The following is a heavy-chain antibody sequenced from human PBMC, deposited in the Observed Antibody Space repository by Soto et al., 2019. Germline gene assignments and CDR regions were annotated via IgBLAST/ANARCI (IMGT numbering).Heavy chain of an antibody. J-gene: IGHJ6*02. CDR3: ARDLRRNIVPYYYYGMDV. Sequence: GASVKVSCKASGYTFTGYYMHWVRQAPGQGLEWMGWINPNSGGTNYAQKFQGRVTMTRDTSISTAYMELSRLRSDDTAVYYCARDLRRNIVPYYYYGMDVWGQGTMVTVSS. V-gene: IGHV1-2*02. CDR1: GYTFTGYY. D-gene: IGHD2-21*01. CDR2: INPNSGGT.